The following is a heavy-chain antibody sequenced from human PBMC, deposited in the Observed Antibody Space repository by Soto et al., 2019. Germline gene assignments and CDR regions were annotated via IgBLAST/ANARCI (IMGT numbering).Heavy chain of an antibody. J-gene: IGHJ6*02. Sequence: PSETLSLTCTVSGGSISSYYWSWIRQPPGKGLEWIGYIYYSGSTNYNPSLKSRVTISVDTSKNQFSLKLSSVTAADTAVYYCARGQSGVGGYYYYGMDVWGQGTTVTVYS. V-gene: IGHV4-59*01. D-gene: IGHD3-3*01. CDR3: ARGQSGVGGYYYYGMDV. CDR2: IYYSGST. CDR1: GGSISSYY.